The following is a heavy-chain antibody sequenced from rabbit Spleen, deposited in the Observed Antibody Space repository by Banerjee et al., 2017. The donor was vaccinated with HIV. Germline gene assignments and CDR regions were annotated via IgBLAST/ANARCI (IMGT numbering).Heavy chain of an antibody. J-gene: IGHJ4*01. CDR3: ARDPVIAGSSNPFNF. D-gene: IGHD8-1*01. Sequence: QEQLEESGGGLVKPGGTLTLTCKASGIDFSTYSYMCWVRQAPGKGLEWIACICAGISDSTYYASWAKGRFTISETSSTTVTLQMTSLTAADTATYFCARDPVIAGSSNPFNFWGPVTLVTVS. V-gene: IGHV1S45*01. CDR2: ICAGISDST. CDR1: GIDFSTYSY.